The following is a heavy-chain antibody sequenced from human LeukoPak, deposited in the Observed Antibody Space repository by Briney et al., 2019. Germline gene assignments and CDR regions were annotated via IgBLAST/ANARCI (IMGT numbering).Heavy chain of an antibody. Sequence: GGSLRLSCAASGFTFSSYGMHWVRQAPGKGLEWVAVIWYDGSNKYYADSVKGRFTISRDNSKNTLYLQMNSLRAEDTAVYYCVREKYCSSTRCYPLFDPWGQGTLVTVSS. CDR2: IWYDGSNK. V-gene: IGHV3-33*01. J-gene: IGHJ5*02. CDR3: VREKYCSSTRCYPLFDP. CDR1: GFTFSSYG. D-gene: IGHD2-2*01.